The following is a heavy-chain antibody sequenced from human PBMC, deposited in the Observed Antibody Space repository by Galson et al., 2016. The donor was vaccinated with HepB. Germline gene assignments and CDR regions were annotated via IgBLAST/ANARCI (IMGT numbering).Heavy chain of an antibody. Sequence: SLRLSCAASGFTFTNHAMSWVRQAPGKGLEWVSTISGRGDNIYYADSVKGRFTISRDNSKNTLFLQMNSLRAEDTTVYYCAKGRNYYGNSGYFADWGQGTLVTVSS. CDR1: GFTFTNHA. CDR3: AKGRNYYGNSGYFAD. D-gene: IGHD3-22*01. CDR2: ISGRGDNI. V-gene: IGHV3-23*01. J-gene: IGHJ4*02.